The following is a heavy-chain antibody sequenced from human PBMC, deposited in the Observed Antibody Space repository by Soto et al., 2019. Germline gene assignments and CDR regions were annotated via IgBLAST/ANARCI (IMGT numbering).Heavy chain of an antibody. D-gene: IGHD6-19*01. CDR3: GRVLQWGVPGWIDP. J-gene: IGHJ5*02. CDR2: ILTTGST. CDR1: GGSITSYD. V-gene: IGHV4-4*07. Sequence: PSDTMSLTCSVSGGSITSYDWSWIRQSAGKGLEWIGHILTTGSTNYNPSLKSRVTLSVDTSQNQFSLRLTSVTAADTAVYYCGRVLQWGVPGWIDPWGQGTLVTVSS.